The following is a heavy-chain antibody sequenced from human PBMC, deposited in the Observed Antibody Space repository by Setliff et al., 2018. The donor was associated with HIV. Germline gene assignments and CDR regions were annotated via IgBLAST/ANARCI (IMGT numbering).Heavy chain of an antibody. CDR2: MNPNSGNT. CDR1: GYDFSSHY. CDR3: ARVRRGSSWTLTTLRTFDY. D-gene: IGHD4-17*01. J-gene: IGHJ4*02. V-gene: IGHV1-8*01. Sequence: ASVKVSCKASGYDFSSHYIHWVRQATGQGLEWMGWMNPNSGNTGYAQKFQGRVTMTRNTSISTAYMELSSLRSEDTAVYYCARVRRGSSWTLTTLRTFDYWGQGTLVTAPQ.